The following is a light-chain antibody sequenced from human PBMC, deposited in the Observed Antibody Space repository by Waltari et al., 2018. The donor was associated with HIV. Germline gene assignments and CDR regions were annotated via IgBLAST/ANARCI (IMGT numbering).Light chain of an antibody. Sequence: QSALTQPRSVSGSPGQSVTISCTGSSSDVGGYNYVSWHQHYPGKAPKLIIYDVDKPPAGVPDRFSGSKSGNTASLTISGLQADDESDFYCCSYAGSHVLLFGGGTTVTV. CDR1: SSDVGGYNY. CDR3: CSYAGSHVLL. V-gene: IGLV2-11*01. CDR2: DVD. J-gene: IGLJ2*01.